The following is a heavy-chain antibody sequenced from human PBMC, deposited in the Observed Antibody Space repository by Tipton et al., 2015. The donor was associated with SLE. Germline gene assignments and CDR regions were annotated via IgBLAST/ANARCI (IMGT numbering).Heavy chain of an antibody. CDR1: GGSISGYY. CDR3: ARSRSSGWHEAFDV. D-gene: IGHD6-19*01. J-gene: IGHJ3*01. Sequence: TLSLTCTVSGGSISGYYWNWIRQPPGKGLEWVGYINYSGNTNYNPSLQSRVTISVDAPKNQYFLELSSVTAADTALYYCARSRSSGWHEAFDVWGQGTMVTVSS. CDR2: INYSGNT. V-gene: IGHV4-59*12.